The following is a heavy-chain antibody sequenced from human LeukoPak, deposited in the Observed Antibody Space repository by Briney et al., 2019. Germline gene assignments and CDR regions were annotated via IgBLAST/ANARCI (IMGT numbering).Heavy chain of an antibody. V-gene: IGHV3-74*01. CDR2: INTDGSTT. CDR1: GFTFSNYW. D-gene: IGHD2-8*02. Sequence: GGSLRLSCAASGFTFSNYWMHWVRQAPGKGLVWVTRINTDGSTTSYADSVEGRFTISRDNAKNTLYLQMNSLRAEDTAVYYCARVSTGKYYFDSRGQGTLVTVSS. CDR3: ARVSTGKYYFDS. J-gene: IGHJ4*02.